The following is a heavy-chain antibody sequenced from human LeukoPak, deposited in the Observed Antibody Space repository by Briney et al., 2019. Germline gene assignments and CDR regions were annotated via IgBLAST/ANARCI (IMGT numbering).Heavy chain of an antibody. CDR2: ISSSSSTI. CDR1: GFTFSSYS. Sequence: PGGSLRLSCAASGFTFSSYSMNWVRQAPGKGLEWVSYISSSSSTIYYADSVKGRFTISRDNAKNSLYLQMDSLRAEDTAVYYCARGPPYYYAVDVWGQGTTVTVSS. J-gene: IGHJ6*02. V-gene: IGHV3-48*01. CDR3: ARGPPYYYAVDV.